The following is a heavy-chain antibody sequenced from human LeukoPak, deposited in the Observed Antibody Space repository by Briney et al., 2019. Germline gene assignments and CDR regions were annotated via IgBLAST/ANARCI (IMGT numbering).Heavy chain of an antibody. Sequence: PGGSLRLSCAASGFTFDYYCMSWVRQAPGKRLEWVSGINWNGGSTGYADSVKGRFTISRDNAKNSLYLQMNSLRAEDTALYYCARLTGGYYYYYMDVWGKGTTVTVSS. CDR2: INWNGGST. V-gene: IGHV3-20*04. D-gene: IGHD1-14*01. J-gene: IGHJ6*03. CDR1: GFTFDYYC. CDR3: ARLTGGYYYYYMDV.